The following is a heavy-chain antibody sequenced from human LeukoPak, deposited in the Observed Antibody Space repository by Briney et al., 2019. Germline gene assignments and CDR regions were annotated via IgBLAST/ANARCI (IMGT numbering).Heavy chain of an antibody. D-gene: IGHD1-14*01. V-gene: IGHV1-69*05. CDR2: IIPIFGTA. Sequence: ASVKVSCKASGGTFSSYAISWVRQAPGQGLEWMGGIIPIFGTANYAQKFQGRVTITTDESTSTAYMELSSLRSEDTAVYYCARGGTTPLYNYYYYMDVWGKGTTVTVSS. J-gene: IGHJ6*03. CDR3: ARGGTTPLYNYYYYMDV. CDR1: GGTFSSYA.